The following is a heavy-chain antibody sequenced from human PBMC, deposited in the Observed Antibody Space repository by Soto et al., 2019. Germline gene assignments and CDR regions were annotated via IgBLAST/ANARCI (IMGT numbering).Heavy chain of an antibody. D-gene: IGHD2-8*01. CDR1: GGTFSSYA. Sequence: SVKVSCKASGGTFSSYAISWVLQAPGQGLEWMGGIIPIFGTANYAQKFQGRVTITADESTSTAYMELSSLRSEDTAVYYCARIHNGVRDYYYYGMDVWGQGTTVTVSS. V-gene: IGHV1-69*13. CDR3: ARIHNGVRDYYYYGMDV. J-gene: IGHJ6*02. CDR2: IIPIFGTA.